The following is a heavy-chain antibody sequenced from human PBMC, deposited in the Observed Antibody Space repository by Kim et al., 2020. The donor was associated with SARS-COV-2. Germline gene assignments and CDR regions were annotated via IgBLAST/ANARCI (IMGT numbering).Heavy chain of an antibody. CDR3: ARIQYSGSYSPWFDH. D-gene: IGHD1-26*01. Sequence: QKFQGRVTMTRNTSISTAYMELSSLRSEDTAVYYCARIQYSGSYSPWFDHWGQGTLVTVSS. J-gene: IGHJ5*02. V-gene: IGHV1-8*01.